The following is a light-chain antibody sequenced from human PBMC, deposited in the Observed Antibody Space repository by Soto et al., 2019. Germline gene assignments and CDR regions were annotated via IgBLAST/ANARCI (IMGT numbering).Light chain of an antibody. CDR3: CSYAGSTNFVV. V-gene: IGLV2-23*02. J-gene: IGLJ2*01. CDR2: EVT. CDR1: NSDVGNYNL. Sequence: QSALTQPASVSGSPGQSITISCTGTNSDVGNYNLVSWYQQHPGKVPKVMIYEVTKRPSGVSNRFSGSKSGNTASLTISGXQAEDEADYYCCSYAGSTNFVVFGGGTKLTVL.